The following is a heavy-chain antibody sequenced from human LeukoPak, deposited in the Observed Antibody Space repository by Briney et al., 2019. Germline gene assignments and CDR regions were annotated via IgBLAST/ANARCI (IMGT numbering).Heavy chain of an antibody. Sequence: GAPRPSRAAPWFPLRGSAIQRVRESSGEGLEWVGPNGKKDKGYATATAYAASVKGRFTISRDDSINTAYLQMKSLKTEDTALYYCTRDSGTYNWFDPWGQGTLVTVSS. CDR3: TRDSGTYNWFDP. D-gene: IGHD1-26*01. V-gene: IGHV3-73*01. CDR1: WFPLRGSA. CDR2: NGKKDKGYATAT. J-gene: IGHJ5*02.